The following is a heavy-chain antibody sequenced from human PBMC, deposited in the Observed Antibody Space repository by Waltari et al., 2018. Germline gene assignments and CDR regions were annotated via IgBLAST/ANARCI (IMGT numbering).Heavy chain of an antibody. Sequence: QVQLQESGPGLVKPSETLSLTCTVSGGSISSYYWSWIRQPAGKGLEWIGRFYTSGSTNYNPSLKSRVTMSVDTSKTQFSLKLSSGTAADTAVYYCARDPYRIAPRGLDPWGQGTLVTVSS. J-gene: IGHJ5*02. CDR2: FYTSGST. CDR3: ARDPYRIAPRGLDP. D-gene: IGHD6-6*01. CDR1: GGSISSYY. V-gene: IGHV4-4*07.